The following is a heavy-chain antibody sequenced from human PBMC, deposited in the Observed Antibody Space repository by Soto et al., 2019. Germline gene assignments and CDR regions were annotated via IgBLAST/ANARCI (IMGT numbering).Heavy chain of an antibody. CDR1: GGSFSGYY. D-gene: IGHD3-10*01. CDR2: INHSGST. Sequence: SDTLSLTCAVYGGSFSGYYWSWIRQPPGKGLEWIGEINHSGSTNYNPSLKSRVTISVDTSKNQFSLKLSSVTAADTAVYYCSRVNYYGSGSYPALYGMDVWGQGTTVTVSS. CDR3: SRVNYYGSGSYPALYGMDV. V-gene: IGHV4-34*01. J-gene: IGHJ6*02.